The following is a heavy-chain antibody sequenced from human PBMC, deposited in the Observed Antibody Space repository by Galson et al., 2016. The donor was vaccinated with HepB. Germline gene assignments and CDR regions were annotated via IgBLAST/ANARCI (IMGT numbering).Heavy chain of an antibody. V-gene: IGHV3-23*01. CDR1: GFGFSSYP. J-gene: IGHJ4*02. CDR2: ISRSGDST. CDR3: AKKSLVAGTATYVFDN. D-gene: IGHD6-19*01. Sequence: SLRLSCAASGFGFSSYPMHWVRQAPGKGLEWVSGISRSGDSTYYAESMRGRFTISRDNSKNTLYLQMNSLRADDTAVYYCAKKSLVAGTATYVFDNWGQGTLVTVSS.